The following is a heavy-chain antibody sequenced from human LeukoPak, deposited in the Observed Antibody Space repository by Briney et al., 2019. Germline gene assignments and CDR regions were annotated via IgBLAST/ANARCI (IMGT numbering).Heavy chain of an antibody. Sequence: GGSLRLSCAASGFTFSDNSVNWVRQAPGKGLEWVSSITGSGTYTYYADSVRGRFTLARDNARNSLYLQMNSLRAEDTAVYYCVKDKAGSTPNYYYSMDVWGTGTTVTVSS. CDR2: ITGSGTYT. V-gene: IGHV3-21*01. J-gene: IGHJ6*03. CDR3: VKDKAGSTPNYYYSMDV. CDR1: GFTFSDNS. D-gene: IGHD6-19*01.